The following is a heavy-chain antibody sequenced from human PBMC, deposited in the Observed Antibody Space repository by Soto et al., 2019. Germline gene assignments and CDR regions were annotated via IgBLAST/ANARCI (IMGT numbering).Heavy chain of an antibody. Sequence: GGSLRLSCAASGFTFSSYAMSWVRQAPGKGLEWVSAISGSGGSTYYADSVKGRFTISRDNSKNTLYLQMNSLRAEDTAVYYCAKGIYGSGSYDDYYYYYYMDVWGKGTTVTVSS. CDR2: ISGSGGST. CDR3: AKGIYGSGSYDDYYYYYYMDV. CDR1: GFTFSSYA. V-gene: IGHV3-23*01. D-gene: IGHD3-10*01. J-gene: IGHJ6*03.